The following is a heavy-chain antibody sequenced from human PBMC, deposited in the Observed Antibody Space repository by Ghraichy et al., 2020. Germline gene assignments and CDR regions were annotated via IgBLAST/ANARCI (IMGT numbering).Heavy chain of an antibody. J-gene: IGHJ4*02. CDR2: INHSGST. Sequence: SETLSLTCAVYGGSFSGYYWSWIRQPPGKGLEWIGEINHSGSTNYNPSLKSRVTISVDTSKNQFSLKLSSVTAADTAVYYCARAVSSGYYYVVDYWGQGTLVTVSS. CDR1: GGSFSGYY. CDR3: ARAVSSGYYYVVDY. V-gene: IGHV4-34*01. D-gene: IGHD3-22*01.